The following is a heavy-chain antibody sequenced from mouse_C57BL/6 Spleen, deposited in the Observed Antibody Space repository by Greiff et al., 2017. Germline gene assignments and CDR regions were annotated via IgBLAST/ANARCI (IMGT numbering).Heavy chain of an antibody. CDR2: IEPETGGT. CDR1: GYTFTDYE. Sequence: VQLQESGAELVRPGASVTLSCKASGYTFTDYEMHWVKQTPVHGLEWIGAIEPETGGTAYNQKFKGKAILTADKSSSTAYMELRSLTSEDSAVYYCTRGLTGTNFDYWGQGTTLTVSS. J-gene: IGHJ2*01. D-gene: IGHD4-1*01. CDR3: TRGLTGTNFDY. V-gene: IGHV1-15*01.